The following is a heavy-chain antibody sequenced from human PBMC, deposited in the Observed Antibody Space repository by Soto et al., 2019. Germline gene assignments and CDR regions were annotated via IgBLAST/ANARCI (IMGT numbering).Heavy chain of an antibody. CDR2: ISSSSSYI. CDR1: GFTFDDYA. Sequence: GGSLRLSCAASGFTFDDYAMHWVRQAPGKGLERVSSISSSSSYIYYADSVKGRLTISRDNTKNKQYLQMNSLRAEDTAVYYCPCEPSGDFWSGTRRNWFDPWGQGTLVTVSS. D-gene: IGHD3-3*01. CDR3: PCEPSGDFWSGTRRNWFDP. J-gene: IGHJ5*02. V-gene: IGHV3-21*01.